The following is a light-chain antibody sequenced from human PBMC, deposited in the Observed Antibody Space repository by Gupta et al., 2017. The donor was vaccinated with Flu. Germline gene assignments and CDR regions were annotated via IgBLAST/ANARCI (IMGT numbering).Light chain of an antibody. V-gene: IGLV3-21*02. CDR1: SIGSYS. J-gene: IGLJ2*01. CDR2: DVS. Sequence: SFVLTQPPSVSVAPGQTAQITCAGTSIGSYSVHWYHQKPVQAPVLVVYDVSLRPSGSPERWSGASSGRTATLTISRVEAGDEDDYYCQGYYSNYLYPRLFGGGTKFTVL. CDR3: QGYYSNYLYPRL.